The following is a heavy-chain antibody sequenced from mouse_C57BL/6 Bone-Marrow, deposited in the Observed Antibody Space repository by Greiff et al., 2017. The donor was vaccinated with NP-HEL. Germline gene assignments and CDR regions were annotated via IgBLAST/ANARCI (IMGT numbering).Heavy chain of an antibody. CDR2: IDPENGDT. CDR3: TTWGSSDY. D-gene: IGHD1-1*01. J-gene: IGHJ2*01. Sequence: EVQRVESGAELVRPGASVKLSCTASGFNIKDDYMHWVKQRPEQGLEWIGWIDPENGDTEYASKFQGKATITADTSSNTAYLQLSSLTSEDTAVYYCTTWGSSDYWGQGTTLTVSS. CDR1: GFNIKDDY. V-gene: IGHV14-4*01.